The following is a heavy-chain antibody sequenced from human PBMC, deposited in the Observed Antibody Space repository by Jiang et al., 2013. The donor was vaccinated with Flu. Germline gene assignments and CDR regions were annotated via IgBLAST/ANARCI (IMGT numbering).Heavy chain of an antibody. V-gene: IGHV4-38-2*02. CDR1: GYSISSGYY. J-gene: IGHJ4*02. Sequence: LLKPSETLSLTCTVSGYSISSGYYWSWIRQPPGKGLEWIGKINHSGSSNYNPSLKSRVTMSIDTSEKHFSLKLTSVTAADTAVYYCARARRGYSSSMDYWGQGTLVTVSS. D-gene: IGHD6-13*01. CDR2: INHSGSS. CDR3: ARARRGYSSSMDY.